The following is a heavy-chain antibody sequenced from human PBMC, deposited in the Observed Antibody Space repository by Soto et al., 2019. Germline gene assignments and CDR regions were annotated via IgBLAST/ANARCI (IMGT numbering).Heavy chain of an antibody. Sequence: QVQLQESGPGLVKPSETLSLTCTVSGGSITNYYWSWIRQPPGKGLEWIGYIYSSGSTNYNPSLQSRVTTSXXXSXXQVSLKLTSVTAADTAVYYCARDHPHSYGIYYFDYWGQGTLVTVSS. V-gene: IGHV4-59*01. D-gene: IGHD5-18*01. CDR2: IYSSGST. CDR1: GGSITNYY. J-gene: IGHJ4*02. CDR3: ARDHPHSYGIYYFDY.